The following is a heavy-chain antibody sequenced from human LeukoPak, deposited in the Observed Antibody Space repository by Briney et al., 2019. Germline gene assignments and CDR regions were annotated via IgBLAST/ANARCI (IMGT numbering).Heavy chain of an antibody. CDR1: GGTFSSYA. J-gene: IGHJ3*02. Sequence: ASVKVSCKASGGTFSSYAISWVRQAPGQGLEWMGGIIPIFGTANYAQKFQGRVTITTDESTSTAYMGLSSLRSEDTAVYYCASGSYYDFWSGYSSSNLDIWGQGTMVTVSS. V-gene: IGHV1-69*05. CDR2: IIPIFGTA. D-gene: IGHD3-3*01. CDR3: ASGSYYDFWSGYSSSNLDI.